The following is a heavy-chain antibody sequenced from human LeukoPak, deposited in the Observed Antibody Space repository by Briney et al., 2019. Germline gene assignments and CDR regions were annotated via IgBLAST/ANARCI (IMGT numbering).Heavy chain of an antibody. CDR2: ISGSGGST. CDR1: GFTFSSYA. J-gene: IGHJ4*02. V-gene: IGHV3-23*01. Sequence: PGGSLRLSCAASGFTFSSYAMSWVRQAPGKGLEWVSAISGSGGSTYYADSVKGRFTISRDNSKNTLYLQMNSLRAEDTAVYCCAKEGYDSSGYYWSTYFDYWGQGTLVTVSS. D-gene: IGHD3-22*01. CDR3: AKEGYDSSGYYWSTYFDY.